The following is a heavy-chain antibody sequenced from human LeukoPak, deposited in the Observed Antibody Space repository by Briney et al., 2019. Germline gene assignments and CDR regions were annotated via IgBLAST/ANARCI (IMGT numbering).Heavy chain of an antibody. D-gene: IGHD3-10*01. V-gene: IGHV3-7*01. CDR1: GFTFSSYW. CDR3: ARDRVPMVRGVIIGY. CDR2: IKQDGSEK. Sequence: GGSLRLSCAASGFTFSSYWMSWVRQAPGKGLEWVANIKQDGSEKYYVDSVKGRFTISRDNAKNSLYLQMNSLRAEDTAVYYCARDRVPMVRGVIIGYWGQGTLVTVSS. J-gene: IGHJ4*02.